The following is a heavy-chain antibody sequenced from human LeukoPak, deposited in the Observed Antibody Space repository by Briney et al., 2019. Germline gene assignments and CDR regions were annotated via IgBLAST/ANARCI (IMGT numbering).Heavy chain of an antibody. D-gene: IGHD3-22*01. CDR1: GGSISNTNW. J-gene: IGHJ4*02. CDR2: VNLQGST. Sequence: SETLSLTCGVSGGSISNTNWWTWFRQPPGKGLEWIGEVNLQGSTNYNPSLKSRVAISVDKSENHISLKLTSVTAADTAVYYCARARETYYYDSSGPLLFDYWGQGTLVTVSS. V-gene: IGHV4-4*02. CDR3: ARARETYYYDSSGPLLFDY.